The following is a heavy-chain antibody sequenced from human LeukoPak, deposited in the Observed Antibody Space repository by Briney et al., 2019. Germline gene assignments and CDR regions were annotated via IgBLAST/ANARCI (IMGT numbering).Heavy chain of an antibody. V-gene: IGHV4-31*03. CDR1: GGSISSGGYY. Sequence: PSQTLSLTCTVSGGSISSGGYYWSWIRQHPGKGLEWIGYIYYSGSTNYNPSLKSRVTISVDTSRNHFSLRLSSVTAADTAVYYCASQASGYSYYDYWGQGTLVTVSS. J-gene: IGHJ4*02. CDR3: ASQASGYSYYDY. D-gene: IGHD5-18*01. CDR2: IYYSGST.